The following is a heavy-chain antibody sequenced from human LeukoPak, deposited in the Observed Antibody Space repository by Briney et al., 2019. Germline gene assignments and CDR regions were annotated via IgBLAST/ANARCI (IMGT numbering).Heavy chain of an antibody. CDR2: ISTDGSIT. J-gene: IGHJ4*02. CDR1: GFTIRNYW. CDR3: ARDRGYSDSSGSLDY. V-gene: IGHV3-74*01. D-gene: IGHD3-22*01. Sequence: PGGSLRLSCVASGFTIRNYWMHWVRQAPGKGLVWVSRISTDGSITTNADSVKGRFTFSRDNAKNTLYLQMKTLRAEDTAVYYCARDRGYSDSSGSLDYWGQGTLVTVSS.